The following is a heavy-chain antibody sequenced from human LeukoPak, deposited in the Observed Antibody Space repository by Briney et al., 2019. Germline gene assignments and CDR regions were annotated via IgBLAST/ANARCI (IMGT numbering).Heavy chain of an antibody. V-gene: IGHV3-7*01. CDR1: GFTFSCHW. CDR2: INPDGSQK. J-gene: IGHJ4*02. CDR3: ARWYCSSTNCYYDY. Sequence: GGSLRLSCAASGFTFSCHWMCWVRQAPGKGLEWVAEINPDGSQKFYVDSVKGRFIISRDNAKNSLYLQMDSLRAEDTAVYYCARWYCSSTNCYYDYWGQGTLVTVSS. D-gene: IGHD2-2*01.